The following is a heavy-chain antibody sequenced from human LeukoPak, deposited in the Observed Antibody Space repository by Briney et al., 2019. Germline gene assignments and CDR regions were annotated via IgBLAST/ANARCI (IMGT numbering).Heavy chain of an antibody. CDR2: ITTSSGSI. Sequence: GGSLRLSCAASGFTFSSYSMNWVRQAPGKGLEWVSSITTSSGSISYADSMKGRFTISRDNAKNSLYLQMNSLRAEDTAVYYCARATGRWDAFDIWGQGTMVTVSS. CDR3: ARATGRWDAFDI. CDR1: GFTFSSYS. V-gene: IGHV3-21*01. D-gene: IGHD1-1*01. J-gene: IGHJ3*02.